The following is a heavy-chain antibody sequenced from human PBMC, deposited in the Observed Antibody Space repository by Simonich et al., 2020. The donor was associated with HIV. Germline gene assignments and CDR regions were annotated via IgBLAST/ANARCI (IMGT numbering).Heavy chain of an antibody. V-gene: IGHV4-39*07. D-gene: IGHD7-27*01. CDR2: VYYSGST. CDR3: ARGLTVDAFDI. Sequence: QVQLQESGPGVVKPSETLSLTCTVSGGSISSHYWGWIRQPPGKGLEWIGSVYYSGSTYYNPSLKSRVTISVDTSKNQFSLKLTSVIAADTAVYYCARGLTVDAFDIWGQGTMVTVSS. CDR1: GGSISSHY. J-gene: IGHJ3*02.